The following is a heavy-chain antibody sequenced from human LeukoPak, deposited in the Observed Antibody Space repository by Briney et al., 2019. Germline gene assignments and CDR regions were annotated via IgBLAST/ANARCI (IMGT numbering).Heavy chain of an antibody. V-gene: IGHV4-39*01. D-gene: IGHD6-13*01. CDR1: GDSISTILYF. CDR3: ARLHFKAEIAAGMFDP. Sequence: PSETLSLTCTVSGDSISTILYFWGWIRQPPRKGLEWIGHISYTGNTYYNPSLKSRVTMSVDTSSNQFSLKLRSVTATDTAVYYCARLHFKAEIAAGMFDPCGQGTLVTVSS. CDR2: ISYTGNT. J-gene: IGHJ5*02.